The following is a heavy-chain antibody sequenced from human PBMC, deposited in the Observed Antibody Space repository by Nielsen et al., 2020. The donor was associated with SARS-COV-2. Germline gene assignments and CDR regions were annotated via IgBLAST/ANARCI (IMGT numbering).Heavy chain of an antibody. CDR1: GGSIRSGGYS. J-gene: IGHJ3*02. Sequence: TLSLTCAVSGGSIRSGGYSWSWIRQPPGKGLEWIGYIYHSGRTYYNPSLKSRVTISVDRSKNQFSLKLSSVTAADTAVYYCARGGRITFGGADDAFDIWGQGTMVTVSS. V-gene: IGHV4-30-2*01. CDR3: ARGGRITFGGADDAFDI. D-gene: IGHD3-16*01. CDR2: IYHSGRT.